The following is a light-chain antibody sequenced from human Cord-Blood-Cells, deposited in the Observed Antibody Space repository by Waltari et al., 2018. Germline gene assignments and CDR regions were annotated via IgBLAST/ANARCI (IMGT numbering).Light chain of an antibody. V-gene: IGLV1-44*01. J-gene: IGLJ3*02. CDR1: SSNIGSNT. CDR3: AAWDDSLNGWV. Sequence: QPVLTQPPSAPGTPGQRVTIPCSGSSSNIGSNTVNWYQQPPGTAPKLIIYSNNQRPSGVPDRFSGSKSGTSASLAISGLQSEDEADYYCAAWDDSLNGWVFGGGTKLTVL. CDR2: SNN.